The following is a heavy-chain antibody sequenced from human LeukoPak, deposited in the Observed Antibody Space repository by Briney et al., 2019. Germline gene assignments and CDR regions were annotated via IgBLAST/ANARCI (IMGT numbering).Heavy chain of an antibody. J-gene: IGHJ6*02. CDR1: GFTVSSNY. V-gene: IGHV3-66*01. CDR3: ARDSGLLPYGMDV. Sequence: GGSLRLSCAVSGFTVSSNYMSWVRQAPGKGLEWVSVIHSGGSTYYADSVKGRFTISRDNSKNTLYLQMNSLRAEDTAVYYCARDSGLLPYGMDVWGQGTTVTVSS. CDR2: IHSGGST. D-gene: IGHD1-26*01.